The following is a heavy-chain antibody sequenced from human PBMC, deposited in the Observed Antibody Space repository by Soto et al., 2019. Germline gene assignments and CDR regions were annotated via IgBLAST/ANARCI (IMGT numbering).Heavy chain of an antibody. D-gene: IGHD3-22*01. Sequence: GESLKISCKGSGYSFAGYWITWVRQKPGKGLEWMGRIDPSDSQTYYSPSFRGHVTISATKSITTVFLQWSSPRASDTAMYYCARQIYDSDTGPNFQYYFDSWGQGTPVTVSS. V-gene: IGHV5-10-1*01. CDR2: IDPSDSQT. CDR3: ARQIYDSDTGPNFQYYFDS. CDR1: GYSFAGYW. J-gene: IGHJ4*02.